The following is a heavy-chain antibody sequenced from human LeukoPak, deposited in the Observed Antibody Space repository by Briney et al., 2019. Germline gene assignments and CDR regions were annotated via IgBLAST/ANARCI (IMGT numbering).Heavy chain of an antibody. J-gene: IGHJ6*03. CDR3: ARAARDYYYYMDV. Sequence: GGFLRLSCAASGFTFSSYAMSWVRQAPGKGLEWVSAISGSGGSTYYADSVKGRFTISRDNSKNTLYLQMNSLRAEDTAVYYCARAARDYYYYMDVWGKGTTVTVSS. CDR1: GFTFSSYA. CDR2: ISGSGGST. D-gene: IGHD3-10*01. V-gene: IGHV3-23*01.